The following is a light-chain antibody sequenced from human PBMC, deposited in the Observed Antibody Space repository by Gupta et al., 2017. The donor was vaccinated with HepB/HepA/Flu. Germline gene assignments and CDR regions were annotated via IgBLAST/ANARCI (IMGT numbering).Light chain of an antibody. CDR2: DVN. J-gene: IGLJ2*01. V-gene: IGLV2-23*02. Sequence: QSALTQPASVSGSPGQSITLSCTGTSSDVGSYNLVSWYQQYPDKAPKLMIYDVNKRPSGVSNRFSGSKSGNTASLTISGLQAEDEADYYCCSYAGSSTLVFGGGTKLTVL. CDR3: CSYAGSSTLV. CDR1: SSDVGSYNL.